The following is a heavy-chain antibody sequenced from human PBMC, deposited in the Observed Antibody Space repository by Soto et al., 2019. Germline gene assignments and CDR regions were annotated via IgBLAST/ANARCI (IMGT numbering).Heavy chain of an antibody. CDR3: ARTGDRSGYYYYYMDV. V-gene: IGHV4-59*08. Sequence: NPSETLSLTCTVSGGSISSYYWIWIRQPPGKGLEWIGYIYYSGSTKYNPSLKSRVTISVDTSKNQFSLQLSSVTAADTAVYYCARTGDRSGYYYYYMDVWGKGATVTVSS. J-gene: IGHJ6*03. CDR2: IYYSGST. CDR1: GGSISSYY. D-gene: IGHD7-27*01.